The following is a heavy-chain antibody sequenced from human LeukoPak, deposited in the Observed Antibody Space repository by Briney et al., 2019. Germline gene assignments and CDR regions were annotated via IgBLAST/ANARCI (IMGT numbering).Heavy chain of an antibody. Sequence: SETLSLTCTVSGGSISNSAYHWGWIRQPPGKGLEWIGSFYYSGRTYYNLSLKSRVTISVDTSKNQFSLKLSSVTAADTAVYYCASALRYFDWPYFDYWGQGTLVTVSS. D-gene: IGHD3-9*01. V-gene: IGHV4-39*01. CDR1: GGSISNSAYH. CDR2: FYYSGRT. CDR3: ASALRYFDWPYFDY. J-gene: IGHJ4*02.